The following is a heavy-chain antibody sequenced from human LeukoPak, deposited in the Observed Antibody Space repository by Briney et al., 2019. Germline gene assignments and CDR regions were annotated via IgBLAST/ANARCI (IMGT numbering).Heavy chain of an antibody. D-gene: IGHD5-24*01. CDR3: AREGGWLQLGENAFDY. CDR1: GFTFSSYE. V-gene: IGHV3-48*03. Sequence: GGSLRLSCAASGFTFSSYEMNWVRQAPGKGLEWVSYISSSGSTIYYADSVKGRFTISRDNAKNSLYLQMNSLRAEDTAVYYCAREGGWLQLGENAFDYWGQGTLVTVSS. J-gene: IGHJ4*02. CDR2: ISSSGSTI.